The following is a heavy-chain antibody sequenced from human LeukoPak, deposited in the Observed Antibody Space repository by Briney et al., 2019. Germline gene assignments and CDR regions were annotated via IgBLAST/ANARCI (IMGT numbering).Heavy chain of an antibody. CDR3: ATPYSGGYHGLDI. CDR2: ITIGGNN. CDR1: GGSISNYY. Sequence: ASETLSLTCTVSGGSISNYYWSWIRQPAGKGLEWIGRITIGGNNDYNPSLKSRVTMSADTSKNQFSLKLSSVTAADTAVYYCATPYSGGYHGLDIWGQGTMVTVSS. D-gene: IGHD1-26*01. J-gene: IGHJ3*02. V-gene: IGHV4-4*07.